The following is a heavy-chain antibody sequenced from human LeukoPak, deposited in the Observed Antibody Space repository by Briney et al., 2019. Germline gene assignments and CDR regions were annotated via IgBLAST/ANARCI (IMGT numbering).Heavy chain of an antibody. D-gene: IGHD4-11*01. CDR3: ARDAGSNYRYYFDY. V-gene: IGHV3-20*04. CDR2: INWNGGST. J-gene: IGHJ4*02. CDR1: GFTFDDYG. Sequence: GGSLRLSCAASGFTFDDYGMSWVRQAPGKGLEWASGINWNGGSTGYADSVKGRFTISRDNAKNSLYLQMNSLRAEDTALYYCARDAGSNYRYYFDYWGQGTLVTVSS.